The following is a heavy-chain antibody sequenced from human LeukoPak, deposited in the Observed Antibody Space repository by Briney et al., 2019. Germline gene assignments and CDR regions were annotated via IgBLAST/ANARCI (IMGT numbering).Heavy chain of an antibody. CDR1: GYTFTSYG. CDR2: ISAYNGNT. D-gene: IGHD3-3*01. V-gene: IGHV1-18*01. CDR3: ARAGETIFGAPNWFDP. J-gene: IGHJ5*02. Sequence: ASVKISCKASGYTFTSYGISWVRQAPGQGLEWMGWISAYNGNTNYAQKLQGRVTMTTDTSTSTAYMELRSLRSDDTAVYYCARAGETIFGAPNWFDPWGQGTLVTVSS.